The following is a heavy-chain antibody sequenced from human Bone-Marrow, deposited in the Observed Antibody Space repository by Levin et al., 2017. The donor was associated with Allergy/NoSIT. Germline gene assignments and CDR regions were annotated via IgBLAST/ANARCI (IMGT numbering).Heavy chain of an antibody. J-gene: IGHJ5*02. CDR1: GGSISSSY. CDR2: IYNTGTI. D-gene: IGHD6-6*01. Sequence: SETLSLTCTVSGGSISSSYWSWIRQPQGKGLEGIGYIYNTGTINYNPSLKSRVTISVDTSKKEFSLKLSSVTAADAAVYYCARARGKQFVFDPWGQGTLVTVSS. V-gene: IGHV4-59*12. CDR3: ARARGKQFVFDP.